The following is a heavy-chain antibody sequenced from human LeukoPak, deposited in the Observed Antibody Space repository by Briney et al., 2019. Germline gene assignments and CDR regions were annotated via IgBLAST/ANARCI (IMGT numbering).Heavy chain of an antibody. CDR1: GYTFTSYG. D-gene: IGHD4-17*01. CDR3: ARDLSYGDYTNWFDP. V-gene: IGHV1-18*01. Sequence: ASVKVSCKASGYTFTSYGFSWVRQAPGQGLEWMGWINAYNGNTNYAQKFQDRVTMTTDTSTSTAYMELRSLRSDDTAVYYCARDLSYGDYTNWFDPWGQGTLVTVSS. J-gene: IGHJ5*02. CDR2: INAYNGNT.